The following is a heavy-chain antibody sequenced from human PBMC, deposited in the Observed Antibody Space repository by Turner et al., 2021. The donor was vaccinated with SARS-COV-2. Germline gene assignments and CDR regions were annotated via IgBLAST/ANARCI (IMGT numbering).Heavy chain of an antibody. CDR2: IYYSGST. D-gene: IGHD5-12*01. J-gene: IGHJ6*02. CDR1: GGSISSSGYY. Sequence: QLQLQESGPGLVKPSETLSLTCTVSGGSISSSGYYWGWIRQPPRKGLEWIGSIYYSGSTYYNPSLKSRVTISVDTSKNQFSLKLSSVTAADTAVYYCATEYVNIVATHRYYSYAMDVWGQGTTVTVSS. V-gene: IGHV4-39*01. CDR3: ATEYVNIVATHRYYSYAMDV.